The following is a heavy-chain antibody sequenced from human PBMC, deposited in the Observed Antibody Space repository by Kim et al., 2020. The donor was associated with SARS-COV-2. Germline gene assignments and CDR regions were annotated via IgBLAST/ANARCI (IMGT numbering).Heavy chain of an antibody. CDR3: ARTGALRGGRDWYGYTWF. Sequence: SETLSRTCAVSGASISTYFWSWIRQPPGKGLEWIGFVYHSGNTDYNPSLKSRVTISMDTSRNHFSLKLSAVTAADTAVYYCARTGALRGGRDWYGYTWF. CDR1: GASISTYF. J-gene: IGHJ5*01. V-gene: IGHV4-59*01. D-gene: IGHD3-10*01. CDR2: VYHSGNT.